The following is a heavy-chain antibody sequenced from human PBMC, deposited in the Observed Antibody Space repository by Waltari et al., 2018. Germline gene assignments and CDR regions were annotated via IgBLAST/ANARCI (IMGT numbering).Heavy chain of an antibody. V-gene: IGHV3-23*01. D-gene: IGHD1-1*01. J-gene: IGHJ4*02. Sequence: EVRLLESGGALVQPGGYLRLSCAASGFPFGNYYMIWVRQAPGRGLEWVSTISGPAHETVYADSVKGRFTISRDNSKTTLYLQMNSLRVEDTAMYYCANYGQLPSNGDYWGQGTLVTVSS. CDR2: ISGPAHET. CDR3: ANYGQLPSNGDY. CDR1: GFPFGNYY.